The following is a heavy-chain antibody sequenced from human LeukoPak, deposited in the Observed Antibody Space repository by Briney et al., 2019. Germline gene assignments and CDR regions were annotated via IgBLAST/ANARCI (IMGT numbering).Heavy chain of an antibody. D-gene: IGHD1-26*01. CDR2: IWYDGSNK. J-gene: IGHJ4*02. Sequence: GGSLRLSCAASGFIFSNYGMHWVRQAPGKGLEWVAVIWYDGSNKYYADSVKGRFTISRDNSKNTLYLQMNSLRAEDTAVYYCARDSIVGAIAPPDYWGQGTLVTVSS. CDR3: ARDSIVGAIAPPDY. V-gene: IGHV3-33*01. CDR1: GFIFSNYG.